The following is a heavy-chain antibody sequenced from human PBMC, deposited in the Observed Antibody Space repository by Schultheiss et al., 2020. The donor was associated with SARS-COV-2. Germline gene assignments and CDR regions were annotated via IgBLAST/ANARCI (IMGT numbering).Heavy chain of an antibody. CDR1: GFTFSDYY. CDR2: ISGSGGST. Sequence: GGSLRLSCAASGFTFSDYYMSWVRQAPGKGLEWVSAISGSGGSTYYADSVKGRFTISRDNSKNTLYLQMNSLRAEDTAVYYCAKDALIVARPYGMDVWGQGTTVTVSS. V-gene: IGHV3-23*01. J-gene: IGHJ6*02. CDR3: AKDALIVARPYGMDV. D-gene: IGHD2-15*01.